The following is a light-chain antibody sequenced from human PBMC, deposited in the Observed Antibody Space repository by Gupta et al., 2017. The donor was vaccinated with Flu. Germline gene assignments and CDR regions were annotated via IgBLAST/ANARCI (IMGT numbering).Light chain of an antibody. Sequence: EIVLTQSPATLSLSPGERATLSCRASQTVGNYLAWYQQKPGQIPRLLIYDASSRTTGVPARFSGSGSGTDFTLTITSLEPEDFAVYYCRHRGNWPPYSFGQGTKLEI. CDR3: RHRGNWPPYS. CDR1: QTVGNY. J-gene: IGKJ2*01. CDR2: DAS. V-gene: IGKV3-11*01.